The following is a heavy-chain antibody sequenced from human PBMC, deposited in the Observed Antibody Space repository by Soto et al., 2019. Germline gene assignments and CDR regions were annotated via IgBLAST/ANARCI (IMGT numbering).Heavy chain of an antibody. J-gene: IGHJ4*02. Sequence: GGSLRLSCAASGFTFSSYGMHWVRQAPGKGLEWVAVIWYDGSNKYYADSVKGRFTISRDNSKNTLYLQMNSLRAEDTAVYHCARDGEGSGYSPFDYWGQGTLVTVSS. CDR3: ARDGEGSGYSPFDY. D-gene: IGHD3-3*01. CDR1: GFTFSSYG. CDR2: IWYDGSNK. V-gene: IGHV3-33*01.